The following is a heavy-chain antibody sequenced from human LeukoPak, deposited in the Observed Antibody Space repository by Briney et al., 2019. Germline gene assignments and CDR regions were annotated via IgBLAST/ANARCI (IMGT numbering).Heavy chain of an antibody. CDR2: IYYSGTT. J-gene: IGHJ4*02. CDR3: ARGAGYTFENYFDY. V-gene: IGHV4-39*01. CDR1: GVSISSSSYY. Sequence: SETLSLTCTVSGVSISSSSYYWGWIRQPPGKGLEWIGSIYYSGTTHYNPSLRSRVTISVDTSKNQFSLKLSSVTAADTAVFYCARGAGYTFENYFDYWGQGTLVTVSS. D-gene: IGHD5-18*01.